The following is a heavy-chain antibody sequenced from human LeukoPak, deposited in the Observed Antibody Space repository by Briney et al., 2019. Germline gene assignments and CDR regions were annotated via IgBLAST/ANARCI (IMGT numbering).Heavy chain of an antibody. Sequence: GGSLRLSCAASGFTFSSYGRHCLRQAPGKGLEWVAFIAEDGSIEKYTDSVKGRFTISRDNSNNTLYLRMNSLRAEDTGVYYCAKDRETTSSGTSASGGQGTLVTVSS. J-gene: IGHJ4*02. D-gene: IGHD1-1*01. CDR1: GFTFSSYG. CDR3: AKDRETTSSGTSAS. CDR2: IAEDGSIE. V-gene: IGHV3-30*18.